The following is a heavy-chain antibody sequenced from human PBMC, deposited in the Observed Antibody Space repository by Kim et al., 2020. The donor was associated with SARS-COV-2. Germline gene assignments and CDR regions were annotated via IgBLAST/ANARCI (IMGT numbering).Heavy chain of an antibody. CDR1: GGSISSGGYY. Sequence: SETLSLTCTVSGGSISSGGYYWSWFRQHPGKGLEWIGYIYYSGSTYYNPSLKSRVTISVDTSKNQFSLKLSSVTAADTAVYYCARGGRDYYGSGSYAYFDYWGQGTLVTVSS. CDR3: ARGGRDYYGSGSYAYFDY. D-gene: IGHD3-10*01. CDR2: IYYSGST. V-gene: IGHV4-31*03. J-gene: IGHJ4*02.